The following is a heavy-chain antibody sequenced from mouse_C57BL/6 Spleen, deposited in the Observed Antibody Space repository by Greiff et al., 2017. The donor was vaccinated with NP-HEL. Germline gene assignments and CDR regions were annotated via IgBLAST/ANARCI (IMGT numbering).Heavy chain of an antibody. Sequence: EVPLVESGGGLVKPGGSLKLSCAASGFTFSSYAMSLVRQTPDKRLEWVATISDGGSYNYYPDTVKGRFTISSDNAKNNLYLHMSHLKSEDTAMYYCARDLGTTEDYGYFGVWGTGTTVTVSS. CDR1: GFTFSSYA. D-gene: IGHD1-1*01. V-gene: IGHV5-4*01. J-gene: IGHJ1*03. CDR3: ARDLGTTEDYGYFGV. CDR2: ISDGGSYN.